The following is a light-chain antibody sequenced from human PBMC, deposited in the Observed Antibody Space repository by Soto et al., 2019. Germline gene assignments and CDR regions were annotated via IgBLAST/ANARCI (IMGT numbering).Light chain of an antibody. V-gene: IGLV2-14*01. CDR3: SSYTSSSTLV. J-gene: IGLJ2*01. CDR1: SSDIGASNS. CDR2: EVN. Sequence: QSALTQPPSASGSPGQSVTISCAGSSSDIGASNSVSWYQQHPGKAPKLLISEVNNRPSGVSNRFSGSKSGNTASLTISGLQAEDEADYYCSSYTSSSTLVFGVGTKLTVL.